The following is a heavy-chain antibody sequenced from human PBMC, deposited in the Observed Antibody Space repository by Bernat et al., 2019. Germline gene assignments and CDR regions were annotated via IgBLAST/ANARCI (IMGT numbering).Heavy chain of an antibody. D-gene: IGHD4-17*01. Sequence: QVQLVQSGSELKKPGASVKVSCNASGYTFTSFAMNWVRHAPGQGLEWMGWINTNTGNPTYAQGFTGRFVFSLDTSVSTAYLQISSLKAEDTAVYYCARESYGIALSWDSYWYFDLWGRGTLVTVSS. CDR3: ARESYGIALSWDSYWYFDL. CDR1: GYTFTSFA. V-gene: IGHV7-4-1*02. J-gene: IGHJ2*01. CDR2: INTNTGNP.